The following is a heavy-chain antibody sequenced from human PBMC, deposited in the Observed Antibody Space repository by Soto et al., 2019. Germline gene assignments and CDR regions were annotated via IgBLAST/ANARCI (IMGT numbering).Heavy chain of an antibody. CDR1: GDTLSTYT. Sequence: QVQLVQSGAEVKKPGSSVKVSCKASGDTLSTYTISWVRQAPEQGLEWMGWIIPVLDMPIYAQKFQGRVTISAEKSTRTVYMELSSLRSDDTAVYYCARGIAAGTDYWGQGTLVTVSS. CDR3: ARGIAAGTDY. J-gene: IGHJ4*02. D-gene: IGHD6-13*01. CDR2: IIPVLDMP. V-gene: IGHV1-69*02.